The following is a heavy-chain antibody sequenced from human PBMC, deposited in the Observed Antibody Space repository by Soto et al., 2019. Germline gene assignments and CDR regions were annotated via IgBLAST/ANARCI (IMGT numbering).Heavy chain of an antibody. J-gene: IGHJ5*02. CDR1: GFTFTNYG. CDR3: AREGAPYCSGDSCYGWFDP. CDR2: IWFDGSNK. D-gene: IGHD2-15*01. V-gene: IGHV3-33*01. Sequence: GGSLRLSCAASGFTFTNYGINWVRQAPGKGLEWVALIWFDGSNKYYGGSVKGRFTISRDNSKNTVYLQMNSLRAEDTAVYYCAREGAPYCSGDSCYGWFDPWGQGTLVTVSS.